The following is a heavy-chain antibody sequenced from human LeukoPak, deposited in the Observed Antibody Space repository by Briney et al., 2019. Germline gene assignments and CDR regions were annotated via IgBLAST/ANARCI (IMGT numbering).Heavy chain of an antibody. CDR2: IYHSGST. Sequence: SETLSLTCAVSGGSISSSNWWSWVRQPPGKGLEWIGEIYHSGSTNYNPSLKSRVTISVDKSKNQFSLKLSSVAAADTAVYYCARDNYYGSGGYYYGMDVWAKGPRSPSPQ. D-gene: IGHD3-10*01. CDR1: GGSISSSNW. CDR3: ARDNYYGSGGYYYGMDV. J-gene: IGHJ6*04. V-gene: IGHV4-4*02.